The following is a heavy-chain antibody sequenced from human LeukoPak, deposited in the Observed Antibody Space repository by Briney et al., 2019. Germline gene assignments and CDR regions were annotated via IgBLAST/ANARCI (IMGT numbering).Heavy chain of an antibody. CDR3: ARVLTGYYHWDY. D-gene: IGHD3-9*01. CDR2: INTDGSRT. CDR1: GFTFSSYW. J-gene: IGHJ4*02. Sequence: GGSLRPSCAASGFTFSSYWMHWVRQVPGKGLVWVSRINTDGSRTYHADSVKGRFTISRDNAKNMLYLESNSLRAEDMAVYYCARVLTGYYHWDYWGQGTLVTVSS. V-gene: IGHV3-74*01.